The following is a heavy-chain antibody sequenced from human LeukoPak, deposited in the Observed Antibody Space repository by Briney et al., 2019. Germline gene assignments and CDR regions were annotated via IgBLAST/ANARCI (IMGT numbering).Heavy chain of an antibody. CDR2: LSFGGNHQ. CDR1: GFTFSSFG. CDR3: AKGSAFYYDKNAYLVF. V-gene: IGHV3-30*18. J-gene: IGHJ4*02. Sequence: PGGSLRLSCAASGFTFSSFGMHWVRQAPGRGLEWVALLSFGGNHQFYADSVQGRFTISRDNSKSTLFLQMNSLRAEDTAVYYCAKGSAFYYDKNAYLVFWGQGTLVTVSS. D-gene: IGHD3-16*01.